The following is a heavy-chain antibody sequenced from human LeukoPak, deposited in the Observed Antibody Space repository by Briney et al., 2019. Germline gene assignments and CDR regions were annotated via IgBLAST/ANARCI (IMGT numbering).Heavy chain of an antibody. D-gene: IGHD2-21*02. V-gene: IGHV3-66*01. CDR1: GFTVSSNY. J-gene: IGHJ4*02. CDR3: ARDSRPIVVVTAPPSYYFDY. Sequence: GGSLRLSCAASGFTVSSNYMSWVRQAPGKGLEWVSVIYSGGSTYYADSVKGRFTISRDNSKNTLYLQMNSLRAEDTAVYYCARDSRPIVVVTAPPSYYFDYWGQGTLVTVSS. CDR2: IYSGGST.